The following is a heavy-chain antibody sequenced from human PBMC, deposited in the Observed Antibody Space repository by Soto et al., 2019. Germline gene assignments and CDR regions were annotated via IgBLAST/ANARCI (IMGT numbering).Heavy chain of an antibody. CDR2: INHSGST. J-gene: IGHJ4*02. V-gene: IGHV4-34*01. CDR1: GGSFSGYY. CDR3: ASGYSSSWYYFDY. D-gene: IGHD6-13*01. Sequence: PSETLSLTCAVYGGSFSGYYWSWIRQPPGKGLEWIGEINHSGSTNYNPSLKSRVTISVDTSKNQFSLKLSPVTAADTAVYYCASGYSSSWYYFDYWGQGTLVTVSS.